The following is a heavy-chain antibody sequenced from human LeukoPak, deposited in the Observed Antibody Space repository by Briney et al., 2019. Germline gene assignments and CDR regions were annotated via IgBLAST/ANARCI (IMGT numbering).Heavy chain of an antibody. CDR1: GFTFDDYA. J-gene: IGHJ4*02. CDR3: AKGSGYNYDSSDSGFDF. Sequence: GGSLRLSCAASGFTFDDYALHWVRQAPGKGLEWVSGISWNGGSLGYADSVKGRFTISRDNAKNSLYLQMNSLRTEDMALYYCAKGSGYNYDSSDSGFDFWGQGTLVTVSS. V-gene: IGHV3-9*03. D-gene: IGHD3-22*01. CDR2: ISWNGGSL.